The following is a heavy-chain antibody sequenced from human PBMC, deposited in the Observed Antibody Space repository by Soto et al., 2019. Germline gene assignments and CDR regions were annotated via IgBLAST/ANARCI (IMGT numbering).Heavy chain of an antibody. CDR1: GVSISSSSSS. CDR2: ISYSGST. J-gene: IGHJ6*03. CDR3: ARTYVTDVVVVPASKDYMDV. D-gene: IGHD2-2*01. Sequence: QLQLQESGPGLVKPSETLSLTCTVSGVSISSSSSSWGWMRQPPGKGLEWLGIISYSGSTYYSPSLKSHVTISVDASKNLFSLKLSSVTAADTAVYYCARTYVTDVVVVPASKDYMDVWGKGTTVTVSS. V-gene: IGHV4-39*01.